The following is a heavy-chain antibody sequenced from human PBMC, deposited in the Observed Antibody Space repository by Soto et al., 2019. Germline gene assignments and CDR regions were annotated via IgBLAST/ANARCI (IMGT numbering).Heavy chain of an antibody. J-gene: IGHJ5*02. Sequence: QVQLVQSGAEVKKPGASVKVSCKASGYTFTSYGISWVRQAPGQGLEWMGWINAYNGNTNYAQKLQGRVTMTTDTSTSTAXXEXXXXXXXXXXXXXXXXVXPPFDPWGQGTLVTVXS. CDR2: INAYNGNT. CDR1: GYTFTSYG. V-gene: IGHV1-18*01. CDR3: XXVXPPFDP.